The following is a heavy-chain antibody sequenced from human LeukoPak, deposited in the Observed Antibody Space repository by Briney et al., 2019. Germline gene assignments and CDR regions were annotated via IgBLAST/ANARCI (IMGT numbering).Heavy chain of an antibody. D-gene: IGHD1-26*01. CDR1: GFTFGDYA. J-gene: IGHJ5*02. CDR3: ARRLSGSFRQNWFDP. V-gene: IGHV3-49*04. Sequence: PGGSLRLSCTTSGFTFGDYAMTWVRQAPGRGLEWAGLIRSKVYGGTTEYAASVKGRFTISRDDSKTIAYLQMNSLKASDTAMYYCARRLSGSFRQNWFDPWGQGTLVTVSS. CDR2: IRSKVYGGTT.